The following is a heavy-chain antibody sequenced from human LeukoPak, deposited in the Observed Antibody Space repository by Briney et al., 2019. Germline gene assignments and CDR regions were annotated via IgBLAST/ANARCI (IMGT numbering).Heavy chain of an antibody. Sequence: SETLSLTCAVSGGSISSGGYSWSWIRQPPGKGLEWIGYVYHSGSTYYNPSLKSRVTISVDRSKNQFSLKLSSVTAADTAVYYCAREDRYYDSSGYLYNWFDPWGQGTLVTVSS. J-gene: IGHJ5*02. CDR2: VYHSGST. CDR1: GGSISSGGYS. V-gene: IGHV4-30-2*01. CDR3: AREDRYYDSSGYLYNWFDP. D-gene: IGHD3-22*01.